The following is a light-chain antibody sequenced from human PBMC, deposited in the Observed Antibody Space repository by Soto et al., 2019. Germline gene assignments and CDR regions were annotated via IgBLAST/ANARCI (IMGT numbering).Light chain of an antibody. J-gene: IGKJ2*01. V-gene: IGKV3-20*01. Sequence: EIVLTQSPGTLSLSPGERATLSCRSSQTVNNNFFAWYQQKPGQAPRLLIYGISSRATGIADRFSGSGSGTDFTLTISRLEPEDFAMYYCQQYGNSPMYTFGQGTKLEI. CDR2: GIS. CDR3: QQYGNSPMYT. CDR1: QTVNNNF.